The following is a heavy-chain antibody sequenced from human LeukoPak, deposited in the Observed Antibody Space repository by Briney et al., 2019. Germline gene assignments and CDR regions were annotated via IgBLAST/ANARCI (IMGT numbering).Heavy chain of an antibody. J-gene: IGHJ6*03. CDR1: GFTFSSYG. D-gene: IGHD1-26*01. V-gene: IGHV3-30*02. Sequence: PGGSLRLSCAASGFTFSSYGMHWVRQAPGKGLEWVAFIRYDGSDKYYVDSVRGRFTISRDNSKNTLYLQMNSLRAEDTAVYYCAIRLQYAGRYLYHMDGWGKGTSVTVSS. CDR3: AIRLQYAGRYLYHMDG. CDR2: IRYDGSDK.